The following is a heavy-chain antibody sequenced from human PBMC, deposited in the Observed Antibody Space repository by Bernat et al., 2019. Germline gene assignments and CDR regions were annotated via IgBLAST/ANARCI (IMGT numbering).Heavy chain of an antibody. J-gene: IGHJ4*02. D-gene: IGHD6-13*01. CDR1: GFTFSSYG. Sequence: QVQLVESGGGVVQPGRSLRLSCAASGFTFSSYGMHWVRQAPGKGLEWVAVISYDGSNKYYADSVKGGFTISRDNSKNTLYLQMNSLRAEDTAVYYCASIAAAGTRGVPFDYWGQGTLVTVSS. CDR2: ISYDGSNK. CDR3: ASIAAAGTRGVPFDY. V-gene: IGHV3-30*03.